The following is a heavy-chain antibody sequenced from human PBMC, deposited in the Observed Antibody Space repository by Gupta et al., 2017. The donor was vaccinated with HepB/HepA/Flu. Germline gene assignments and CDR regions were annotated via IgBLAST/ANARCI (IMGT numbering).Heavy chain of an antibody. J-gene: IGHJ3*02. V-gene: IGHV3-15*01. D-gene: IGHD3-10*01. CDR2: IKSKADGGAT. Sequence: EVQLVESGGGLVKPGESLRLSCVASGFIFNNAWMSWVRQAPGKGLEWVSLIKSKADGGATEYGAPVKGRFTISRDDSKTTLYLQMNSLKTEDTAMYHRSRGGSGSYYTFDMWGQGTMVTVSS. CDR1: GFIFNNAW. CDR3: SRGGSGSYYTFDM.